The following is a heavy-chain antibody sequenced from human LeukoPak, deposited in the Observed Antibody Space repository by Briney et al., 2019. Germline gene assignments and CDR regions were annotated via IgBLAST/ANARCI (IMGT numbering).Heavy chain of an antibody. CDR3: ARPGSSWEAYFDY. CDR1: GGSISSSIYY. J-gene: IGHJ4*02. D-gene: IGHD6-13*01. Sequence: SETLSLTCIVSGGSISSSIYYWAWVRQPPGKGLEWIGSIYYSGSTYYNPSLKSRVTISVDTSKNQFSLKLSSVTAADTAVYYCARPGSSWEAYFDYWGQGTLVTVSS. V-gene: IGHV4-39*01. CDR2: IYYSGST.